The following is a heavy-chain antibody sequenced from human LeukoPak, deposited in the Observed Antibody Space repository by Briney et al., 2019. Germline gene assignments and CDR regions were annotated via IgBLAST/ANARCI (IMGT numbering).Heavy chain of an antibody. CDR2: IGYSGNT. CDR1: GDSISTSNDY. J-gene: IGHJ5*02. CDR3: VRLYSLTHGYKYKWFDP. Sequence: PSETLSLTCTISGDSISTSNDYWGWSRQPPGKGLEWIGSIGYSGNTYYSPSLKSRVTISVDTSKNQLSLKLSSGTAADTAFYYCVRLYSLTHGYKYKWFDPWGQGTLVTVSS. D-gene: IGHD5-18*01. V-gene: IGHV4-39*01.